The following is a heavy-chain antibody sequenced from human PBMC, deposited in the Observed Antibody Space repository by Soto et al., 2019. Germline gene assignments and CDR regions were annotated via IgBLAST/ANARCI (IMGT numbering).Heavy chain of an antibody. V-gene: IGHV1-2*02. CDR1: GYTFTGYY. CDR3: ARDSLNYYDSSGYSRPFDY. J-gene: IGHJ4*02. CDR2: INPNSGGT. D-gene: IGHD3-22*01. Sequence: GAPVEVSCQASGYTFTGYYMHWVRQATGQGLEWMGWINPNSGGTNYAQKFQGRVTMTRDTSISTAYMELSRLRSDDTAVYYCARDSLNYYDSSGYSRPFDYWGQGTLVTVAS.